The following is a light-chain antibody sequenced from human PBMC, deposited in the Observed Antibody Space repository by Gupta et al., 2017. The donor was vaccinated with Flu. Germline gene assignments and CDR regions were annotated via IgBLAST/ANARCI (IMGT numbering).Light chain of an antibody. V-gene: IGLV2-14*01. CDR3: SSYKSSSNPGV. CDR2: EVS. Sequence: SALTQPASFSGSPRQSTTISCTGTSSDVGGYNYVSWYQQHPGNAPNLMIYEVSSRPSGVSNRFSGSKYGNKAALTITGVQAEEEADDYCSSYKSSSNPGVFGGGTKLTVL. J-gene: IGLJ2*01. CDR1: SSDVGGYNY.